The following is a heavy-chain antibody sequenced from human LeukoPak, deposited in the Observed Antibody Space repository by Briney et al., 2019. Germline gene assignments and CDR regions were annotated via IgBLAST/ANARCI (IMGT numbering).Heavy chain of an antibody. CDR3: ARPNWEYYYFDS. D-gene: IGHD7-27*01. CDR2: INPNSGGT. J-gene: IGHJ4*02. V-gene: IGHV1-2*02. Sequence: ASVKVSCKASGYTFTGYYIHWVRQAPGQGLEWMGWINPNSGGTNYAQKFQGRVTMTRDTSISTAYMELSRLTTDDTAVYHCARPNWEYYYFDSWGQGTLVTVSS. CDR1: GYTFTGYY.